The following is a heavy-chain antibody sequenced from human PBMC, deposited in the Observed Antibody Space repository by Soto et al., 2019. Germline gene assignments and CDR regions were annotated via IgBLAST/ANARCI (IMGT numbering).Heavy chain of an antibody. D-gene: IGHD6-13*01. CDR1: GFTFSSYA. CDR3: AKDRVLSSSWSLSYCYGMDV. Sequence: EVQLLESGGGLVQPGGSLRLSCAASGFTFSSYAMSWVRQAPGKRLEWVSAISGSVGSTYYADSVKGRFTISRDNSKNTLYLQMNSLTAEDTAVYYCAKDRVLSSSWSLSYCYGMDVWGQGTTVTVS. CDR2: ISGSVGST. V-gene: IGHV3-23*01. J-gene: IGHJ6*02.